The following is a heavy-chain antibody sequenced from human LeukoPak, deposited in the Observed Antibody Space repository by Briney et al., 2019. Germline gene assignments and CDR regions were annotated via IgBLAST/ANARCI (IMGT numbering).Heavy chain of an antibody. CDR3: ARESEPGYSGSWEFDY. J-gene: IGHJ4*02. V-gene: IGHV3-48*01. CDR1: GFTFSSYS. CDR2: ISSSSTI. D-gene: IGHD6-13*01. Sequence: GGSLRLSCAASGFTFSSYSMTWVRQAPGKGLEWGSYISSSSTIYYADSVKGRFTISRDNAKNSLYLQMNSLRAEDTAVYYCARESEPGYSGSWEFDYWGQGTLVTVSS.